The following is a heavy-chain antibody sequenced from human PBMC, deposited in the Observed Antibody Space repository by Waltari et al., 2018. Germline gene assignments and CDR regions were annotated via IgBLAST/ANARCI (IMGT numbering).Heavy chain of an antibody. Sequence: EVQLLESGGGLVQPGGSLRLSCAASGFTFSSYAMSWVRQAPGKGLEWVSVIYSGGSTYNADSVKGRFTISRDNSKNTLYLQMNGLRAEDTAVYYCAKGCYPPTNGGYWAPIDYWGQGTLVTVSS. CDR3: AKGCYPPTNGGYWAPIDY. V-gene: IGHV3-23*03. D-gene: IGHD3-22*01. CDR2: IYSGGST. J-gene: IGHJ4*02. CDR1: GFTFSSYA.